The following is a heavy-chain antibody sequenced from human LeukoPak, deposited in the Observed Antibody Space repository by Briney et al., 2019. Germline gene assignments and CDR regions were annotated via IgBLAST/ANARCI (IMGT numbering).Heavy chain of an antibody. CDR1: GVSFSDYY. V-gene: IGHV4-34*01. Sequence: SETLSLTCGVHGVSFSDYYWGWIRQSPGKGLEWIGEIYHTGDTHYNPSLKSRVTISIDTSKNQFSLNVTSLTAADTSVYYCAGLRPRIDYDPRGRSLVHVYFDNWGQGSLVTVSS. CDR2: IYHTGDT. CDR3: AGLRPRIDYDPRGRSLVHVYFDN. J-gene: IGHJ4*02. D-gene: IGHD3-16*01.